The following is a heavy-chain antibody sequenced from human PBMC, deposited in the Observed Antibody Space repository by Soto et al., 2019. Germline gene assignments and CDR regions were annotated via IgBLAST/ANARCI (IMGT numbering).Heavy chain of an antibody. CDR2: IIPIFGTA. D-gene: IGHD1-26*01. CDR3: ARWVWGDYYYGMDV. J-gene: IGHJ6*02. Sequence: QVQLVQSGAEVKKPGSSVKVSCKASGGTFSSYAISWVRQAPGQGLEWMGGIIPIFGTANYAQKFQGRVTITADESTSAADMELSGVRSEDMAVYYCARWVWGDYYYGMDVWGQGTTVTVSS. CDR1: GGTFSSYA. V-gene: IGHV1-69*12.